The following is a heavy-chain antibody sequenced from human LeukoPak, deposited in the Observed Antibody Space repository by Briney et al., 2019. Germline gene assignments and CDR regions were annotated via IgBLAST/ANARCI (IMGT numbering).Heavy chain of an antibody. CDR1: GYTLTELS. CDR2: FDPEDGET. Sequence: VASVKVSCKVSGYTLTELSMHWVRQAPGKGLEWMGGFDPEDGETIYAQKFQGRVTMTEDTSTDTAYMELSSLRSEDTAVYYCATGLQQQPPPADYWGQGTLVTVSS. V-gene: IGHV1-24*01. J-gene: IGHJ4*02. CDR3: ATGLQQQPPPADY. D-gene: IGHD6-13*01.